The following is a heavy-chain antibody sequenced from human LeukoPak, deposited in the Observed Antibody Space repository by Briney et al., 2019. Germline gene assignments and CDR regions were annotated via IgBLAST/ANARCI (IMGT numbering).Heavy chain of an antibody. Sequence: GGSLRLSCAASGFTFSSYGMHWVRQAPGKGLEWVAVIWYDGSNKYYADSVKGRFTISRDNSKNTLYLQMNSLRAEDTAVYYCAKGQYSSGWYSHFDYWGQGTLVTVSS. V-gene: IGHV3-33*06. D-gene: IGHD6-19*01. CDR1: GFTFSSYG. J-gene: IGHJ4*02. CDR3: AKGQYSSGWYSHFDY. CDR2: IWYDGSNK.